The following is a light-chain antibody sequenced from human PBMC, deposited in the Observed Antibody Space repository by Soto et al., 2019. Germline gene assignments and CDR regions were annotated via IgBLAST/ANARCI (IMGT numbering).Light chain of an antibody. V-gene: IGKV3-11*01. J-gene: IGKJ2*01. CDR3: QQLSNWPPEYT. CDR2: DAS. CDR1: QSVSSY. Sequence: EIVLTQSPATLSLSPGERATLSCRASQSVSSYLDWYQQKPGQAPRLLIYDASNRATGIPARFSGSGSGTDFTLTISSLEPEDFAVYYCQQLSNWPPEYTFGQGTKLEIK.